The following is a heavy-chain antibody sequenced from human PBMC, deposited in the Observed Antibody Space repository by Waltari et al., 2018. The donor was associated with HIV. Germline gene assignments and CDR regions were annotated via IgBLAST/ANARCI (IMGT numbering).Heavy chain of an antibody. J-gene: IGHJ4*02. Sequence: QVHLVQSGAELRKPGASVPVSCKASGYTFTPYGITWVRQAPGQELEWMGWISGYNGDTKYAQKVRGRVTMTTDTSTSRAYLEMGSLRFDDTAVYYCARDHYYGSSWYYSDYWGQGTLVTVSS. D-gene: IGHD3-22*01. CDR1: GYTFTPYG. CDR2: ISGYNGDT. CDR3: ARDHYYGSSWYYSDY. V-gene: IGHV1-18*01.